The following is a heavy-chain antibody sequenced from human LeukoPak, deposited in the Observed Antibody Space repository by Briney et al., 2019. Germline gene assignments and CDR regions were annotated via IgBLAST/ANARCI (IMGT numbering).Heavy chain of an antibody. D-gene: IGHD3-22*01. J-gene: IGHJ4*02. CDR2: IYHSGST. V-gene: IGHV4-38-2*01. Sequence: SETLSLTCAVSGYSISSGYYWGWIRQPPGKGLEWIGSIYHSGSTYYNPSLKSRVTMSVDTSKNQFSLKLSSVTAADTAVYYCASFTYYYDSSGGDYWGQGTLVTVSS. CDR3: ASFTYYYDSSGGDY. CDR1: GYSISSGYY.